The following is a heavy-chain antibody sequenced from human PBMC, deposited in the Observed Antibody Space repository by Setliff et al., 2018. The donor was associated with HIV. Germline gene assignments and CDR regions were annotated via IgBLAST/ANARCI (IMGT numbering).Heavy chain of an antibody. V-gene: IGHV1-18*01. CDR1: GYTFTSYG. CDR3: AGCGWNAWGGPSDN. D-gene: IGHD1-1*01. Sequence: GASVKVSCKASGYTFTSYGISWVRQAPGQGLEWMGWISAYNGNTNYAQKLQGRVTMTTDTSTTTAYMELRSLRSDDTAVYYCAGCGWNAWGGPSDNWGQGTLFTVSS. CDR2: ISAYNGNT. J-gene: IGHJ4*02.